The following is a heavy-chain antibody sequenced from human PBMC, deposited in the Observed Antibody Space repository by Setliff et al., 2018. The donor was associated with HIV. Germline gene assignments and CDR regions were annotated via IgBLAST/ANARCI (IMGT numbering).Heavy chain of an antibody. Sequence: SETLSLTCTVSGGSISNRYWSWIRETPGKGLEWMGYIYTSGSTIYNPSLQSLVTLSVDTSKNQFSLKLSSLTAADTAVYYCASSSGWYGAAQFDPWGQGTRVTVSS. V-gene: IGHV4-4*09. D-gene: IGHD6-19*01. CDR1: GGSISNRY. CDR2: IYTSGST. CDR3: ASSSGWYGAAQFDP. J-gene: IGHJ5*02.